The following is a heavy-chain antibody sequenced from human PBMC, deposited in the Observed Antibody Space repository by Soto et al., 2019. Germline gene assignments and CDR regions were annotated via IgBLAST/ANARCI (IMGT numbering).Heavy chain of an antibody. V-gene: IGHV3-23*01. D-gene: IGHD3-22*01. Sequence: PGGSLRLSCAASGFIFNSYGMSWVRQAPGMGLEWVSVISGSGAFIYYADSVKGRFSISRDNSRNTLHLQMNSLRAEDTAVYYCAKDKVYDSSGYYYVSAFDVWGQGTMVTVSS. J-gene: IGHJ3*01. CDR3: AKDKVYDSSGYYYVSAFDV. CDR2: ISGSGAFI. CDR1: GFIFNSYG.